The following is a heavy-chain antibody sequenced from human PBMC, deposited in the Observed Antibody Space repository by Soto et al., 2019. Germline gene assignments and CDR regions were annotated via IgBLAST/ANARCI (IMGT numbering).Heavy chain of an antibody. CDR3: TKGTGRLLNEYYNGMDV. CDR1: GFTFSSYS. CDR2: MSASGGST. J-gene: IGHJ6*02. D-gene: IGHD2-15*01. V-gene: IGHV3-23*01. Sequence: GGSLRLSCAASGFTFSSYSLSWVRQGPGQGLEWVSGMSASGGSTYYADLVKGRFTISRDNSKNTLYLQMNSLRAEDTALYYCTKGTGRLLNEYYNGMDVWGQGTTVTVSS.